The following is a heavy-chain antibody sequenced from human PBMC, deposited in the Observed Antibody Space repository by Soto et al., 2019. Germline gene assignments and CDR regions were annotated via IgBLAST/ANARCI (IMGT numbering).Heavy chain of an antibody. CDR1: GFTFSTCA. J-gene: IGHJ5*02. CDR2: ISGGGGST. Sequence: SLRLSCAASGFTFSTCAMNWVRQAPGKGLEWVSSISGGGGSTYYGDSVKGRFTISRDNSKNTLYLQINSLRANDTAVYYCAKQAVVVAATPWFDPWGQGTLVTVSS. D-gene: IGHD2-15*01. CDR3: AKQAVVVAATPWFDP. V-gene: IGHV3-23*01.